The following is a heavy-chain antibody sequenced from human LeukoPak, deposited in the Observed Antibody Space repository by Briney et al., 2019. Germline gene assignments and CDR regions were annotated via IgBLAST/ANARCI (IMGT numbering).Heavy chain of an antibody. V-gene: IGHV3-23*01. D-gene: IGHD6-13*01. Sequence: PGGSLRLSCAASGFTFSSYGMSWVRQAPGKGLEWVSAISGSGGSTYYADSVKGRFTISRDNSKNTLYLQMNSLRAEDTAVYYCAKDGYFSSSWYYYYMDVWGKGTTVTISS. CDR3: AKDGYFSSSWYYYYMDV. J-gene: IGHJ6*03. CDR1: GFTFSSYG. CDR2: ISGSGGST.